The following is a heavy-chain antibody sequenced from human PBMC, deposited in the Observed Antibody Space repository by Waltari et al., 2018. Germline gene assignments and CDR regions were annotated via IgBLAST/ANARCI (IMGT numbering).Heavy chain of an antibody. J-gene: IGHJ3*01. CDR3: ARRLVVAGTLDVFDL. Sequence: EVQLVESGGDLIQPGGSLSLSFAASGFPANATYINWVRQYPGKGLEWVSVGYVTGNTDYADSVKGRFTTSRDNSKNTVYLQMDSLRVEDTAMYYCARRLVVAGTLDVFDLWGQGTRVIVSS. CDR1: GFPANATY. D-gene: IGHD2-15*01. V-gene: IGHV3-53*03. CDR2: GYVTGNT.